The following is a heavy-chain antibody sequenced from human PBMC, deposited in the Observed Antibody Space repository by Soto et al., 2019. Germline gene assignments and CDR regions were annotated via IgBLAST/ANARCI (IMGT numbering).Heavy chain of an antibody. V-gene: IGHV3-23*01. J-gene: IGHJ4*02. CDR3: AKGPVALATVTRSFDY. D-gene: IGHD4-17*01. Sequence: PGGSLRLSCAASGFTFSSYAMSWVRQAPGKGLEWVSAISGSGGSTYYADSVKGRFTISRDNSKNTLYLQMNSLRAEDTAVYYCAKGPVALATVTRSFDYWGQGTLVTVSS. CDR1: GFTFSSYA. CDR2: ISGSGGST.